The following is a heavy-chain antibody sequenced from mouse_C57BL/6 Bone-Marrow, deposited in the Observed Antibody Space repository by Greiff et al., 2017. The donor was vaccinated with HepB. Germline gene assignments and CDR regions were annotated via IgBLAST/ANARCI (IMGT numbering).Heavy chain of an antibody. J-gene: IGHJ4*01. V-gene: IGHV1-18*01. CDR3: ARKPWGYYAMDY. Sequence: EVQLQQSGPELVKPGASVKIPCKASGYTFTDYNMDWVKQSHGKSLEWIGDINPNNGGTIYNQKFKGKATLTVDKSSSTAYMELRSLTSEDTAVYYCARKPWGYYAMDYWGQGTSVTVSS. CDR2: INPNNGGT. CDR1: GYTFTDYN.